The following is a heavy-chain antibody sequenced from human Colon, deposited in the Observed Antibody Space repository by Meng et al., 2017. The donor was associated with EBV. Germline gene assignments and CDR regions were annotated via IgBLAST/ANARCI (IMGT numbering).Heavy chain of an antibody. Sequence: QLLLHESGLGLVSPAQTLSLTCTVSCDSISSGEYFWSWIRQPPGKGLEWIGYMDYRGSTFYNPSLKSRVTISVDTSKNQFSLKLSSVIAADTAVYFCARGELLWDYWGQGTLVTVPS. D-gene: IGHD2-2*01. J-gene: IGHJ4*02. CDR3: ARGELLWDY. CDR1: CDSISSGEYF. V-gene: IGHV4-30-4*01. CDR2: MDYRGST.